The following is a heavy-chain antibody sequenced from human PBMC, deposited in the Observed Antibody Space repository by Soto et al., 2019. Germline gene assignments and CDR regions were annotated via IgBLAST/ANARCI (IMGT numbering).Heavy chain of an antibody. CDR2: IRSKTNNYAT. CDR1: GFPLSDSA. Sequence: EVQLVESGGGLVQPGGSLNLACLASGFPLSDSAIPWARKASGKGREWVGRIRSKTNNYATTYAAPVRGRFTLSRDDSKNTAYLQMNNLESEDAAVYYCTRHAGGQVEHSFYYYFMDVWGKGATVSV. CDR3: TRHAGGQVEHSFYYYFMDV. V-gene: IGHV3-73*01. J-gene: IGHJ6*03. D-gene: IGHD2-15*01.